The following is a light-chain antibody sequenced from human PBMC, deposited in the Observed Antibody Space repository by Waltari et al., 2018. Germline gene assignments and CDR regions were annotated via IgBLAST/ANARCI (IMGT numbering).Light chain of an antibody. CDR3: QQYHNYSLT. CDR2: NTS. V-gene: IGKV1-5*03. J-gene: IGKJ1*01. CDR1: QNISPW. Sequence: DIQMTQSPSTLSASVGDRVPISCRASQNISPWLAWYQQKPGKAPILLIYNTSTLESGVPSRFGGSGSGTEFTLTITSLHPDDFATYSCQQYHNYSLTFGQGTRVEIK.